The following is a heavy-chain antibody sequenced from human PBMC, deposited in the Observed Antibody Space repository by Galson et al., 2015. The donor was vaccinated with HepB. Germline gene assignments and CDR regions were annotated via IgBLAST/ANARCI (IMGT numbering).Heavy chain of an antibody. CDR3: AREGGDWNDAYYFDY. V-gene: IGHV3-30-3*01. J-gene: IGHJ4*02. D-gene: IGHD1-1*01. CDR1: GFTFSSYA. CDR2: ISYDGSNK. Sequence: SLRLSCAASGFTFSSYAMHWVRQAPGKGLEWVAVISYDGSNKYYADSVKGRFTISRDNSKNTLYLQMNSLRAEDTAVYYCAREGGDWNDAYYFDYWGQGTLVTVSS.